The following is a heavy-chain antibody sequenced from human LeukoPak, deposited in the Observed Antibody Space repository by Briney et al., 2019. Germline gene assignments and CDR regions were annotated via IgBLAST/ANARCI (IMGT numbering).Heavy chain of an antibody. CDR1: GFTFSDFY. J-gene: IGHJ4*02. CDR3: ARDCGGDCYAAFDY. D-gene: IGHD2-21*02. CDR2: ISNSGSTI. V-gene: IGHV3-11*01. Sequence: GGSLRLSCAASGFTFSDFYMTWIRQAPGKGLEWVSYISNSGSTIYYADSVKGRFTISRDNAKNSLYLQMNSLRAEDTAVYYCARDCGGDCYAAFDYWGQGTLVTVSS.